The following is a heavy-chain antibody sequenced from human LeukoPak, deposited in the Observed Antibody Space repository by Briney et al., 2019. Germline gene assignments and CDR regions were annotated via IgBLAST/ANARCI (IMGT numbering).Heavy chain of an antibody. V-gene: IGHV3-23*01. CDR1: GFTFTSYS. Sequence: GGSLRLSCTASGFTFTSYSMNWVRQAPGKGLEWVSGIGGNGESTYYADSVKGRFTISRDNSKNTLYLQMNSLRAEDTAVYYCAPPRTTRVFWGQGTLVTVSS. J-gene: IGHJ4*02. CDR2: IGGNGEST. D-gene: IGHD1/OR15-1a*01. CDR3: APPRTTRVF.